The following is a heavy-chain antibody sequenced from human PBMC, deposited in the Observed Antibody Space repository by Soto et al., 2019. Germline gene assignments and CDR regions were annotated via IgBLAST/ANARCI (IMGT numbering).Heavy chain of an antibody. CDR3: VMVDNYVTPTPQDV. CDR1: GYIFVNYG. D-gene: IGHD3-16*01. Sequence: QVQLVQXGXEVKKPGXSVKVSCKASGYIFVNYGIAWVRQAPRQGLEWMGWISPYTGNTHSASKVQGRLTMTTDTSTSTAYMDLGSLTSDDTAVYYCVMVDNYVTPTPQDVWGQGTTVTVSS. V-gene: IGHV1-18*01. J-gene: IGHJ6*02. CDR2: ISPYTGNT.